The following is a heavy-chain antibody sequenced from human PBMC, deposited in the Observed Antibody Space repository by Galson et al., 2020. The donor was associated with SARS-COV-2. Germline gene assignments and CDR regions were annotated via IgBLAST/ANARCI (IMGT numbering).Heavy chain of an antibody. Sequence: SETLSLTRTVSGGSISSSSYYWGWIRQPPGKGLEWIGSIYYSGSTYYNPSLKSRVTISVDTSKNQFSLKLSSVTAADTAVYYCARQQLLVPVDYWGQGTLVTVSS. J-gene: IGHJ4*02. V-gene: IGHV4-39*01. CDR3: ARQQLLVPVDY. D-gene: IGHD6-13*01. CDR1: GGSISSSSYY. CDR2: IYYSGST.